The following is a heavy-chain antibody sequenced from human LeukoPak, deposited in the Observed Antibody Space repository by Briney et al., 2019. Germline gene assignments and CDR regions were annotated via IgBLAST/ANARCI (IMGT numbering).Heavy chain of an antibody. V-gene: IGHV5-51*01. J-gene: IGHJ4*02. D-gene: IGHD3-22*01. CDR1: GYSFASYW. CDR3: ARPRSGYYYDVDY. CDR2: IYPGDSDT. Sequence: GESLKISCKGSGYSFASYWIGWVRQMPGKGLEWMGIIYPGDSDTTYSPSFQGQVTISADKSISTAYLQWRSLKASDTAMYYRARPRSGYYYDVDYWGQGTLVTVSS.